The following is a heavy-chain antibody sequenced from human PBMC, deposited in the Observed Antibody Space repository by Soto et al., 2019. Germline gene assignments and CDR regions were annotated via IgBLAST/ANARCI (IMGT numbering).Heavy chain of an antibody. CDR2: IYYSGST. CDR1: GGSISSTNW. CDR3: ARDFGSWYGGQNWFDP. V-gene: IGHV4-4*02. J-gene: IGHJ5*02. D-gene: IGHD6-13*01. Sequence: QVQLQESGPGLVKPSGTLSLTCAVSGGSISSTNWWSWVRQPPGKGLEWIGEIYYSGSTNYNPSRKSRVTISLDKSKNQFDLKLTSVTAADTAVYYCARDFGSWYGGQNWFDPWGQGTLVTISS.